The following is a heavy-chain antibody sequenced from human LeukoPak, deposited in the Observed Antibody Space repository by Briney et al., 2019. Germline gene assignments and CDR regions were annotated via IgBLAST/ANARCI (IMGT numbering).Heavy chain of an antibody. J-gene: IGHJ4*02. CDR1: GGSISSSSYY. CDR3: ARQGYGGNSEVWGFLDY. V-gene: IGHV4-39*01. CDR2: IYHSGST. D-gene: IGHD4-23*01. Sequence: SETLSLTCTVSGGSISSSSYYWGWIRQPPGKGLEWIGSIYHSGSTYYNPSLKSRVTISVDTSKNQFSLKLSSVTAADTAVYYCARQGYGGNSEVWGFLDYWGQGTLVTVSS.